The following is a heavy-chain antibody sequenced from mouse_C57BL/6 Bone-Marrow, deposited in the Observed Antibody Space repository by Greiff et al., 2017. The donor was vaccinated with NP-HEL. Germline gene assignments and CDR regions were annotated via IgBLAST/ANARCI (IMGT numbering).Heavy chain of an antibody. J-gene: IGHJ3*01. CDR2: ISSGGSYT. CDR3: ARRDYSNWFAY. V-gene: IGHV5-6*01. D-gene: IGHD2-5*01. Sequence: EVQLMESGGDLVKPGGSLKLSCAASGFTFSSYGMSWVRQTPDKRLEWVGTISSGGSYTYYPDSFKGRFTISRDNAKNTLYLQMSSLKSEDTAMYYCARRDYSNWFAYWGQGTLVTVSA. CDR1: GFTFSSYG.